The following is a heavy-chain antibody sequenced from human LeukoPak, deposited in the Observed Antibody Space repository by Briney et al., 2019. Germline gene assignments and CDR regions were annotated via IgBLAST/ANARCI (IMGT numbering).Heavy chain of an antibody. D-gene: IGHD3-22*01. V-gene: IGHV1-69*13. CDR1: GYTFTGYY. Sequence: GASVKVSCKASGYTFTGYYFHWVRQAPGQGLEWMGGIIPIFGTANYAQKFQGRVTITADESTSTAYMELSSLRSEDTAVYYCARGLVVVDPGPYYFDYWGQGTLVTVSS. J-gene: IGHJ4*02. CDR2: IIPIFGTA. CDR3: ARGLVVVDPGPYYFDY.